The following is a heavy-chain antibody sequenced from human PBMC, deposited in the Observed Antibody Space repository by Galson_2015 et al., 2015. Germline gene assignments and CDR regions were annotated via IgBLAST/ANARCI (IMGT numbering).Heavy chain of an antibody. D-gene: IGHD2-15*01. CDR3: ARDCSGGSCYSRNFDY. V-gene: IGHV3-7*01. CDR1: GFTFSSYW. CDR2: IKEDGSEK. Sequence: SLRLSCAASGFTFSSYWMSWVRQAPGKGLEWVANIKEDGSEKYYVDSVKGRFTSSRDNAKNSLYLQMNSLRAEDTAVYYCARDCSGGSCYSRNFDYWGQGTLVTVSS. J-gene: IGHJ4*02.